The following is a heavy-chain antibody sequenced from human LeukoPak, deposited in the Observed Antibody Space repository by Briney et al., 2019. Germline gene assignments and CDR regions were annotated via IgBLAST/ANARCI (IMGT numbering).Heavy chain of an antibody. V-gene: IGHV1-69*04. CDR1: GGTFSSYA. D-gene: IGHD4-17*01. J-gene: IGHJ4*02. CDR3: ARGGNYGDYGGYDY. Sequence: SVKVSCKASGGTFSSYAISWVRQAPGQGLEWMGRIIPILGIANYAQKFQGRVTITADKSTSTAYMELSSLRSEDTAVYYCARGGNYGDYGGYDYWGQGTLATVSS. CDR2: IIPILGIA.